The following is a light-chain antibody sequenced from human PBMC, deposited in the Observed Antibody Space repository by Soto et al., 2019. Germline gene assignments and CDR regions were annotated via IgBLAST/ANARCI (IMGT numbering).Light chain of an antibody. J-gene: IGLJ1*01. CDR1: SSDVGGYNY. V-gene: IGLV2-8*01. CDR2: EVS. Sequence: QSALTQPPSASGSHGQSVPISCTGTSSDVGGYNYVSWYQQHPGKAPKLMIYEVSKRPSGVPDRFSGSKSGNTASLTVSGLQAEDEADYYCNSYAGSNVYVFGTGTKLTVL. CDR3: NSYAGSNVYV.